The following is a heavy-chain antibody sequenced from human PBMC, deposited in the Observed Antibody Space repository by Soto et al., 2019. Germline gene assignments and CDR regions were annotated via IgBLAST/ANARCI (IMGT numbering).Heavy chain of an antibody. CDR2: ISYDGSNK. J-gene: IGHJ3*02. Sequence: QVQLVESGGGVVQPGRSLRLSCAASGFTFSSYGMHWVRQAPGKGLGWVAVISYDGSNKYYADSVKGRFTISRDNSKNTLYLQMNSLRAEDTAVYYCAKLNYDTNAFDIWGQGTMVTVSS. V-gene: IGHV3-30*18. D-gene: IGHD3-22*01. CDR1: GFTFSSYG. CDR3: AKLNYDTNAFDI.